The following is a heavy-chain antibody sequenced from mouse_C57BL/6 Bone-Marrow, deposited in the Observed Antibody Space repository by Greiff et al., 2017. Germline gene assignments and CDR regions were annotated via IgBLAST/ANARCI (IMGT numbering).Heavy chain of an antibody. Sequence: QVQLQQSGAELVRPGASVTLSCKASGYTFTDYEMHWVKQTPVHGLEWIGAIDPETGGTAYNQKFKGKAILTADKSSSTAYMELRSLTSEDSAVYYCTRRGGYSPWFAYWGQGTLFTVSA. CDR3: TRRGGYSPWFAY. CDR1: GYTFTDYE. J-gene: IGHJ3*01. V-gene: IGHV1-15*01. D-gene: IGHD3-1*01. CDR2: IDPETGGT.